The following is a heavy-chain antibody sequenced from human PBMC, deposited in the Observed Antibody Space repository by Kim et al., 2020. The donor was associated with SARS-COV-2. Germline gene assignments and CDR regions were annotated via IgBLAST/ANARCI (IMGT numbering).Heavy chain of an antibody. CDR2: INSDGSST. V-gene: IGHV3-74*01. CDR1: GFTFSSYW. D-gene: IGHD5-18*01. CDR3: AREGEYSYGYYYYYYYMDV. J-gene: IGHJ6*03. Sequence: GGSLRLSCAASGFTFSSYWMHWVRQAPGKGLVWVSRINSDGSSTSYADSVKGRFTISRDNAKNTLYLQMNSLRAEDTAVYYCAREGEYSYGYYYYYYYMDVWGKGTTVTVSS.